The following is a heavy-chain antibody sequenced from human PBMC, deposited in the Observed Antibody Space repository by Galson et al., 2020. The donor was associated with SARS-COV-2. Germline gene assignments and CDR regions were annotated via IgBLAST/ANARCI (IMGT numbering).Heavy chain of an antibody. V-gene: IGHV3-7*01. CDR3: ATDRSGWYGYFDY. Sequence: GGSLRLSCAASGFTFSSYWMSWVRQAPGKGPEWVANITQDGSEKYYIDSVKGRFTISRDNTKNSLYLQMNSLRAEDTAVYYCATDRSGWYGYFDYWGQGMLVTVSS. J-gene: IGHJ4*01. CDR1: GFTFSSYW. CDR2: ITQDGSEK. D-gene: IGHD6-19*01.